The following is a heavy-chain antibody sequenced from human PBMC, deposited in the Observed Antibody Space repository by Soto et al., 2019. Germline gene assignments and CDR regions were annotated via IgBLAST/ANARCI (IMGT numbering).Heavy chain of an antibody. V-gene: IGHV5-51*01. CDR3: ARTRGYSYGFLPPDFDY. CDR2: IYPGDSDT. Sequence: GESLKSSCKGSGYSFTNYWIAGLRQMPGKGLEWMGNIYPGDSDTRYSPSFRGQVSISADKSIGTAYLQWSSLQASDTAIYYCARTRGYSYGFLPPDFDYWGQGTLVTVSS. CDR1: GYSFTNYW. D-gene: IGHD5-18*01. J-gene: IGHJ4*02.